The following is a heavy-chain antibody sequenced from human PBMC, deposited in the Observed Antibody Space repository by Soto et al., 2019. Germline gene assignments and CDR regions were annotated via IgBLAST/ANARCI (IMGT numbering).Heavy chain of an antibody. J-gene: IGHJ4*02. Sequence: SETLSLTCAVSGGSISSGGYSWSWIRQPPGKGLEWIGYIYHSGSTYYNPSLKSRVTISVDRSKNQFSLKLSSVTAADTAVYYCAGGIAARPLGYWGQGTLVTSPQ. CDR3: AGGIAARPLGY. CDR2: IYHSGST. V-gene: IGHV4-30-2*01. CDR1: GGSISSGGYS. D-gene: IGHD6-6*01.